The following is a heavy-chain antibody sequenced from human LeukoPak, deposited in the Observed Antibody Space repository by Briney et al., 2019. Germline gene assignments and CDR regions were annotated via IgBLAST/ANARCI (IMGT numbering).Heavy chain of an antibody. J-gene: IGHJ4*02. Sequence: GGSLRLSCAASGFTFSSYAMSWARQAPGKGLQGVSGISGSGGSTFHADSVKGRFTISRDNSKNTLYLQMNYLRAEDTAVYYCAKDPPYSSSWYAFGDYRGQGTLVTVSS. CDR2: ISGSGGST. CDR3: AKDPPYSSSWYAFGDY. V-gene: IGHV3-23*01. D-gene: IGHD6-13*01. CDR1: GFTFSSYA.